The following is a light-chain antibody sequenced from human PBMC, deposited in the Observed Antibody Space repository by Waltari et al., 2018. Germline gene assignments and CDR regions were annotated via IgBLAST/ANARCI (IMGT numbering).Light chain of an antibody. CDR1: SSDVGGYNY. CDR3: SSYTSSSTPVV. V-gene: IGLV2-14*01. Sequence: QSALTQPDSVSGSPGQWITISCTGTSSDVGGYNYVSLYQQHQGKAPTLMLYAVSNLATGFSNRFSGYQSCNTASLTISGLQAEDEAEYYCSSYTSSSTPVVFGGGTKLTVL. CDR2: AVS. J-gene: IGLJ2*01.